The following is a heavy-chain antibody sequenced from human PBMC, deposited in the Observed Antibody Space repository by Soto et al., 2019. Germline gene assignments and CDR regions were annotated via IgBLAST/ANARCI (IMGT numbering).Heavy chain of an antibody. J-gene: IGHJ4*02. CDR2: IYWDDDK. V-gene: IGHV2-5*02. CDR3: ARLEHRGYGPFDY. CDR1: GFSLSTGVG. Sequence: QITLKESGPTLVKPTQTLTLTCSFSGFSLSTGVGVGWIRQPPGKALEWLALIYWDDDKRYSASVKSRLTITKDTSKNQVVLTLTNMDPVDTATYYCARLEHRGYGPFDYWGQGILVTVSS. D-gene: IGHD3-22*01.